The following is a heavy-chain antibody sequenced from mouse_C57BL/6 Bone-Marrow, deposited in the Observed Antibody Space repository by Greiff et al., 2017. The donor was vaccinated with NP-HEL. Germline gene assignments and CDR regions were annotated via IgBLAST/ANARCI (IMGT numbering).Heavy chain of an antibody. J-gene: IGHJ3*01. CDR1: GYAFTSYL. CDR2: IYPGSGGT. Sequence: QVQLQQPGAELVRPGTSVKVSCKASGYAFTSYLIDWVKQRPGQGLEWIGVIYPGSGGTNYNEKFKGKATLTVDKSSSTAYMQLSSLTSGDSAVLFCARGGVYYDCAWFACWGRGNLVTVTA. D-gene: IGHD2-4*01. CDR3: ARGGVYYDCAWFAC. V-gene: IGHV1-54*01.